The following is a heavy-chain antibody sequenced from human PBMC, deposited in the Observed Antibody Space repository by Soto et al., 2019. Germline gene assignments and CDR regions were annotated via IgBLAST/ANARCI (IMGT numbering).Heavy chain of an antibody. D-gene: IGHD2-15*01. CDR2: ISYDGSNK. Sequence: LRLSCAASGFTFSSYGMHWVRQAPGKGLEWVAVISYDGSNKYYADSVKGRFTISRDNSKNTLYLQMNSLRAEDTAVYYCAKDRRKVVVAAPFDYWGQGTLVTVSS. J-gene: IGHJ4*02. V-gene: IGHV3-30*18. CDR3: AKDRRKVVVAAPFDY. CDR1: GFTFSSYG.